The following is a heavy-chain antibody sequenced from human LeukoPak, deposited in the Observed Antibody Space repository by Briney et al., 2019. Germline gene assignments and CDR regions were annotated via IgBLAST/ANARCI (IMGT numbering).Heavy chain of an antibody. D-gene: IGHD2-21*02. CDR3: AGQAFCSGDCYFLD. CDR2: IYYSGIT. CDR1: GGAISSSSYY. J-gene: IGHJ4*02. Sequence: SETLSLTCTVSGGAISSSSYYWGWIRQPPGKGLEWIGFIYYSGITYYNPSLKSRVTTSVDTSKNQFSLNLSSVTAADTAVYYCAGQAFCSGDCYFLDWGQGTLVTVSS. V-gene: IGHV4-39*01.